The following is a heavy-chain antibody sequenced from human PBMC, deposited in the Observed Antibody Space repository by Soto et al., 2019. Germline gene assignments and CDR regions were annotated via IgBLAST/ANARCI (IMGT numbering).Heavy chain of an antibody. Sequence: SGPTLANPTHTLTLTCAFSVFSFTTSEIRVCVILQPPGKSLELLALIDCDDDKFYSTSLKTGLTISKDTSKNLVVLTMNNMDPVDTATYYCAHIEVSGSAFDIWGQGTMVTVSS. V-gene: IGHV2-70*12. CDR1: VFSFTTSEIR. D-gene: IGHD2-15*01. J-gene: IGHJ3*02. CDR3: AHIEVSGSAFDI. CDR2: IDCDDDK.